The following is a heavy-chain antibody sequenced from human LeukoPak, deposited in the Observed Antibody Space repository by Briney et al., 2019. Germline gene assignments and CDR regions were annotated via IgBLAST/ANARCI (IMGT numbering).Heavy chain of an antibody. Sequence: GWSLSLSCAPSGFTFSSYEMNCVSQAPGKGIERVSYISSSGNTIYYTHYVRGPFPIYRDNAKNSLYLQMNCLRAEDTAVYYCAELGITMSGGVWGKGATVTVSS. V-gene: IGHV3-48*03. CDR2: ISSSGNTI. CDR3: AELGITMSGGV. J-gene: IGHJ6*04. D-gene: IGHD3-10*02. CDR1: GFTFSSYE.